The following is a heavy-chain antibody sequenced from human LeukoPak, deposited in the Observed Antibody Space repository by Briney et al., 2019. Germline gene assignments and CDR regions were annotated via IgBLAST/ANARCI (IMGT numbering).Heavy chain of an antibody. CDR1: GYTFTGYY. CDR2: INPNSGGT. V-gene: IGHV1-2*02. D-gene: IGHD6-6*01. Sequence: ASVNVSCKASGYTFTGYYMHWVRQAPGQGLEWMGWINPNSGGTNYAQKFQGRVTMTRDTSISTAYMELSRLRSDDTAVYYCARGPYSSSSNYYYYYMDVWGKGTTVTVSS. J-gene: IGHJ6*03. CDR3: ARGPYSSSSNYYYYYMDV.